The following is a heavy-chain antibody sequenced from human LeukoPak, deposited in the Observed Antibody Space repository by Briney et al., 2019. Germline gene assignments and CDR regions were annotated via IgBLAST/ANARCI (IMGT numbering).Heavy chain of an antibody. CDR2: ISSSSSYI. J-gene: IGHJ4*02. D-gene: IGHD3-22*01. Sequence: GGSLRLSCAASGFTFSSYSMNWVRQAPGKGLEWVSSISSSSSYIYYADSVKGRFTISRDNAKNSLYLQMNSLRAEDTAVYYCARGITMIVVVHAFDYWGRGTLVTVSS. V-gene: IGHV3-21*01. CDR1: GFTFSSYS. CDR3: ARGITMIVVVHAFDY.